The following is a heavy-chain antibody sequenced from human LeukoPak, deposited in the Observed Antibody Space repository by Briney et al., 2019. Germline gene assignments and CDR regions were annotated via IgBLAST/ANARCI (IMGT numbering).Heavy chain of an antibody. CDR2: THYSGST. D-gene: IGHD6-13*01. Sequence: SETLSLTCAVSGGSISSYYWSWIRQPSGKGLEWIGYTHYSGSTDYNPSLKARVTISVDTSKNQFSLKLSSVTAADTAVYYCARGAAGTVPFDYWGQGTLVTVSS. J-gene: IGHJ4*02. CDR1: GGSISSYY. CDR3: ARGAAGTVPFDY. V-gene: IGHV4-59*08.